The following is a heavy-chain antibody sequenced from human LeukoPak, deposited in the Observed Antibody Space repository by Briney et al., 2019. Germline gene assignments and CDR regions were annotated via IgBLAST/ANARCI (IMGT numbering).Heavy chain of an antibody. D-gene: IGHD5-12*01. CDR3: ARDTYSLPGRTYGGYVHY. J-gene: IGHJ4*02. Sequence: GGSLRLSCAASGFTFSSYSMNWVRQAPGKGLEWVSSISSSSSYIYYADSVKGRFTISRDNSKNTLYLQMNSLRAEDTAVYYCARDTYSLPGRTYGGYVHYWGQGTLVTVSS. CDR2: ISSSSSYI. CDR1: GFTFSSYS. V-gene: IGHV3-21*01.